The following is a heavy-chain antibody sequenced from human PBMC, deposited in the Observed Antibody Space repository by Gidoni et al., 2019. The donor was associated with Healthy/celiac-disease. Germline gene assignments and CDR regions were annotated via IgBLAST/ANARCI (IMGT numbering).Heavy chain of an antibody. J-gene: IGHJ4*02. CDR2: ISYDGSNK. CDR3: ARDRRDIAAAALDY. CDR1: GFTFSSYA. D-gene: IGHD6-13*01. Sequence: QVQLVESGGGVVQPGRSLRLSCAASGFTFSSYAMHWVRQAPGKGLEWVAVISYDGSNKYYADSVKGRFTISRDNSKNTLYLQMNSLRAEDTAVYYCARDRRDIAAAALDYWGQGTLVTVSS. V-gene: IGHV3-30-3*01.